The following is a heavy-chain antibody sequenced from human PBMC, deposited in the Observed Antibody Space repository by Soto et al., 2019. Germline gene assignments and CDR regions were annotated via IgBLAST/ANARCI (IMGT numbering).Heavy chain of an antibody. CDR1: GYTFTSYA. J-gene: IGHJ4*02. D-gene: IGHD3-16*01. CDR3: ERVWGKSLYLDY. CDR2: INAGNGNT. V-gene: IGHV1-3*01. Sequence: QVQLVQSGAEVKKPGASVKVSCKASGYTFTSYAMHWVHQAPGQRLEWMGWINAGNGNTKYSQKFQGRVTITRDTSASTAYMELSSLRSEDTAVYYCERVWGKSLYLDYWGQGTLVTVSS.